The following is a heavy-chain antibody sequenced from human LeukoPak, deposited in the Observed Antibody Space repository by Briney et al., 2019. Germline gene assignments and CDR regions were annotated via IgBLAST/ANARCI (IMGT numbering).Heavy chain of an antibody. D-gene: IGHD3-10*01. CDR1: VFTVSSNF. J-gene: IGHJ4*02. CDR3: ARGGRNSIIRGAFDY. CDR2: FYRGDSP. V-gene: IGHV3-53*01. Sequence: GGSLRLSCAASVFTVSSNFMSWGRQAPGKGLGWVSVFYRGDSPYYADSAKGRFTISRDSSKNTLYLQMNSLRAEDTAVYYCARGGRNSIIRGAFDYWGQGTLVTVSS.